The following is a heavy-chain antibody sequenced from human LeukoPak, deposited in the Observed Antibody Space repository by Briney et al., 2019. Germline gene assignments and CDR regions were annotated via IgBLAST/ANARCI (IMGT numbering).Heavy chain of an antibody. CDR3: ARDLGYCSSTSCYTSWFDP. D-gene: IGHD2-2*02. CDR2: IDSTGAYT. J-gene: IGHJ5*02. Sequence: GGSLRLSCAASGFIFSNYAMSWVRQAPGKGLEWVSAIDSTGAYTWYADSVKGRFTISRDNSKNTLYLQMNSLRAEDTAVYYCARDLGYCSSTSCYTSWFDPWGQGTLVTVSS. V-gene: IGHV3-23*01. CDR1: GFIFSNYA.